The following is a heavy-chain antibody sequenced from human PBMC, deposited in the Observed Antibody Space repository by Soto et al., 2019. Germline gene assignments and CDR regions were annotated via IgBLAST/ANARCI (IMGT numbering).Heavy chain of an antibody. CDR3: ARANGVITIFGVVSENWFDP. V-gene: IGHV1-18*01. CDR1: GYTFTSYG. Sequence: ASVKVSCKASGYTFTSYGISWVRQAPGQGLEWMGWISAYNGNTNYAQKFQGRVTITADESTSTAYMELSSLRSEDTAVYYCARANGVITIFGVVSENWFDPWGQGTLVTVSS. D-gene: IGHD3-3*01. CDR2: ISAYNGNT. J-gene: IGHJ5*02.